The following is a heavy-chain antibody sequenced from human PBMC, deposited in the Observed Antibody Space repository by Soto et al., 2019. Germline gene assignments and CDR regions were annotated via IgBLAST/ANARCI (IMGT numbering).Heavy chain of an antibody. CDR1: GYTFTSYG. V-gene: IGHV1-18*01. Sequence: ASVKVSCKASGYTFTSYGISWVRQAPGQGLEWMGWISAYNGNTNYAQKLQGRVTMTTDTSTSTAYMELRSLRSDDTAVYYCARDATGRSGSNHYYYYGMEVWGQGTTVTSP. CDR3: ARDATGRSGSNHYYYYGMEV. J-gene: IGHJ6*02. CDR2: ISAYNGNT. D-gene: IGHD3-10*01.